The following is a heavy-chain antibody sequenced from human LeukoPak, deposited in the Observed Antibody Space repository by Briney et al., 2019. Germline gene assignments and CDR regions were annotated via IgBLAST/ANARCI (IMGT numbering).Heavy chain of an antibody. CDR1: GYTFTDYY. V-gene: IGHV1-69-2*01. CDR2: VDPEDGET. D-gene: IGHD6-13*01. J-gene: IGHJ1*01. Sequence: ASVKISCKVSGYTFTDYYMHWVQQAPGKGLEWMGLVDPEDGETIYAEKFQGRVTITADTSTDTAYMELSSLRSDDTAVYYCASWGDSSSTTSRHFQHWGQGTLVTVSS. CDR3: ASWGDSSSTTSRHFQH.